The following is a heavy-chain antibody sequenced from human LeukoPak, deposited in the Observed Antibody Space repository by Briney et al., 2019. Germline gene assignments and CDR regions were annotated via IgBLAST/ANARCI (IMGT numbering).Heavy chain of an antibody. V-gene: IGHV3-23*01. D-gene: IGHD3-16*01. CDR2: IVAGGGGP. J-gene: IGHJ4*02. Sequence: GGSLRLSCAASGFTFSTYPSAWVRQAPGKGLDWVPVIVAGGGGPNYADSVEGRFTISRDNAKNTLYLQMKSLRDEDTAVYYCAKYHQNFHASNNYDRAFDNWGQGTLVTVSS. CDR1: GFTFSTYP. CDR3: AKYHQNFHASNNYDRAFDN.